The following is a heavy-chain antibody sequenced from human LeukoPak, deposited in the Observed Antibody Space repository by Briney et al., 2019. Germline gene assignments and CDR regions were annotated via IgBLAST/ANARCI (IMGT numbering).Heavy chain of an antibody. CDR1: GFTFGDYA. J-gene: IGHJ4*02. V-gene: IGHV3-49*04. Sequence: GGSLRLSCTASGFTFGDYAMSWVRQAPGKGLEWVGFIRSKAYGGTTEYAASVKGRFTISRDDCKSIAYLQMNSLKTEDTAVYYCTRAIVDRWFGELMYYFDYWGQGTLVTVSS. CDR2: IRSKAYGGTT. D-gene: IGHD3-10*01. CDR3: TRAIVDRWFGELMYYFDY.